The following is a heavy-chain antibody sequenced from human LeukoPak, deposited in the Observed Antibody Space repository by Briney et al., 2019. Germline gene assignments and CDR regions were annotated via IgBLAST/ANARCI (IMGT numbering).Heavy chain of an antibody. V-gene: IGHV3-33*06. CDR1: GFTLSRYG. Sequence: GGSLRLSCAASGFTLSRYGMHWVRQAPGKGLEWVADIWSDGNNKYYADSVKGRFTISRDNSKNTLYLQMNSLRAEDTAVYYCAKHGPVPGVGYFAFDDWGQGTPVAVPS. J-gene: IGHJ4*02. CDR2: IWSDGNNK. D-gene: IGHD1-26*01. CDR3: AKHGPVPGVGYFAFDD.